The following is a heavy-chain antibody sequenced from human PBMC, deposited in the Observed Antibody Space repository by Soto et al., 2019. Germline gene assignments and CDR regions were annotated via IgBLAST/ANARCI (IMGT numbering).Heavy chain of an antibody. CDR1: GFTFRSYA. V-gene: IGHV3-30-3*01. CDR2: ISFDGSNE. CDR3: ARSDYYDSSGYYY. Sequence: TGGSLRLSCSASGFTFRSYAIHWVRQAPGKGLEWVSAISFDGSNEYYADSVKGRFTISRDNSKNTLYLQMNSLRAEDTAVYYCARSDYYDSSGYYYWGQGTLVTVSS. J-gene: IGHJ4*02. D-gene: IGHD3-22*01.